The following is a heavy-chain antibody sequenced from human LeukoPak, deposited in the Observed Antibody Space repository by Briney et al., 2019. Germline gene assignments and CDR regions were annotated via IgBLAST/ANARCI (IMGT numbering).Heavy chain of an antibody. J-gene: IGHJ3*02. V-gene: IGHV3-23*01. CDR3: AKVMKELLRGDAFDI. Sequence: PGGSLRLSCAASGFTFSSYAMSWVRQAPGKGLEWVTAISGSGGSTYYADSVKGRFTISRDNSKSTLYLQMNSLRAEDTAVYYCAKVMKELLRGDAFDIWGRGTMVTVSS. CDR1: GFTFSSYA. D-gene: IGHD1-26*01. CDR2: ISGSGGST.